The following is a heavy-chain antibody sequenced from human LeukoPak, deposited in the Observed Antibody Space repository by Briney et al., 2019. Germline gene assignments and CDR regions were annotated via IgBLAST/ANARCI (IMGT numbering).Heavy chain of an antibody. D-gene: IGHD1-26*01. V-gene: IGHV3-74*01. J-gene: IGHJ4*02. CDR3: ASGGLAYYWFDY. CDR1: GFTFNTYW. CDR2: INVDGSST. Sequence: GGSLRLSCAASGFTFNTYWMRWVRQAPGKGLMWVSRINVDGSSTTYADPVKGRFTISRDNAKNTLYLQMNSLRAEDTAVYYCASGGLAYYWFDYWGQGTLVTVSS.